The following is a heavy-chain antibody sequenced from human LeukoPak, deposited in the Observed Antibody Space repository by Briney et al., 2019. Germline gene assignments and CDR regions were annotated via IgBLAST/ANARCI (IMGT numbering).Heavy chain of an antibody. D-gene: IGHD3-10*01. V-gene: IGHV5-51*01. J-gene: IGHJ4*02. Sequence: GESLKISCKGSGYRFTSYWIGWVRQMPGKGLEWMGIIYPGDSDTRYSPSFQGQVTISADKSISTAYLQWSSLKASDTAMYYCARRDTMVRGVTSFDYWGQGTLVTVSS. CDR1: GYRFTSYW. CDR3: ARRDTMVRGVTSFDY. CDR2: IYPGDSDT.